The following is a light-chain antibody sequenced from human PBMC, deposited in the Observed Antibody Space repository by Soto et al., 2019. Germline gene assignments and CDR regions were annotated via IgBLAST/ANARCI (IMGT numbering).Light chain of an antibody. J-gene: IGKJ1*01. CDR1: QAVSTW. CDR3: QQYGSYPRT. V-gene: IGKV1-12*01. Sequence: DIQMTQSPSFVSASVGDSATITCRASQAVSTWLAWYQQKPGGAPRLLIYDASTLESGVPSRFSGSGSGTEFTLTISSLQPADFATYYCQQYGSYPRTFGQGTKVDIK. CDR2: DAS.